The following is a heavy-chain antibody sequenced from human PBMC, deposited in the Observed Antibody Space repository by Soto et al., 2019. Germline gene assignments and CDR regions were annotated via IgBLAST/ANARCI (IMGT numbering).Heavy chain of an antibody. D-gene: IGHD2-15*01. Sequence: SETLSLTCTVSGGSISSYYWSWIRQPPGKGLEWIGYIYYSGSTNYNPSLKSRVTISVDTSKNQFSLKLSSVTAADTAVYYCARHNPGLLFDYWGQGTLVTVSS. CDR2: IYYSGST. J-gene: IGHJ4*02. CDR3: ARHNPGLLFDY. V-gene: IGHV4-59*08. CDR1: GGSISSYY.